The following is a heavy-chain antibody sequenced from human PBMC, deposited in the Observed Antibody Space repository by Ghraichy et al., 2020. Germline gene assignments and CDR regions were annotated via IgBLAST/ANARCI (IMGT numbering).Heavy chain of an antibody. V-gene: IGHV3-48*03. CDR2: ISSGGSTI. Sequence: LSLTCAASGFTFSSYEMNWVRQAPGKGLEWVSYISSGGSTIYYADSVKGRFTISRDNAQNSLYLQMNSLRAEDTAIYYCANEVGAAIGYWGQGTLVTVSS. CDR1: GFTFSSYE. J-gene: IGHJ4*02. CDR3: ANEVGAAIGY. D-gene: IGHD1-26*01.